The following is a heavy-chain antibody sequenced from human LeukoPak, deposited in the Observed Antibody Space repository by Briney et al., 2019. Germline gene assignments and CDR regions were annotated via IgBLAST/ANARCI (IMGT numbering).Heavy chain of an antibody. J-gene: IGHJ3*02. CDR3: AKDRAVLRYFDWLAGLDAFDI. CDR1: GFTFSSYA. V-gene: IGHV3-23*01. CDR2: ISGSGGST. Sequence: PGGSLRLSCAASGFTFSSYAMSWVRQAPGQGLEWVSAISGSGGSTYYADSVKGRFTISRDNSKNTLYLQMNSLRAEDTAVYYCAKDRAVLRYFDWLAGLDAFDIWGQGTMVTVSS. D-gene: IGHD3-9*01.